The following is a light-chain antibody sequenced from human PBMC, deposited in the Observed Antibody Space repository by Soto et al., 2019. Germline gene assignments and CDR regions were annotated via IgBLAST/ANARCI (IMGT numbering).Light chain of an antibody. V-gene: IGLV2-14*01. CDR2: EVS. Sequence: QSVLTQPASVSGSPGQSLTISCTGSSSDVGVYNYVSWYQPYPGKPPKLMISEVSNRPSGVSSRFSGSKAGNTASLTISGLQAEDEADYHCSSYTSASTLYVFGTGTKVTVL. J-gene: IGLJ1*01. CDR3: SSYTSASTLYV. CDR1: SSDVGVYNY.